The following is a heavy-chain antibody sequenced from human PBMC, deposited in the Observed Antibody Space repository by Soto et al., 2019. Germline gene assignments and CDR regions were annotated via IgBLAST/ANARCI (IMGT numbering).Heavy chain of an antibody. V-gene: IGHV3-21*01. Sequence: EVQLVESGGGMVKPGGSLRLSCAASGFTFSSYSMNWVRHAPGKGLEWVSSISSSSSYIYYEDSVKGRFNIARDNAKNSLYLQMNSLRAEYTAVYYCERDQPGYSYGYGLGYWGQGTLVTVSS. CDR1: GFTFSSYS. CDR3: ERDQPGYSYGYGLGY. D-gene: IGHD5-18*01. CDR2: ISSSSSYI. J-gene: IGHJ4*02.